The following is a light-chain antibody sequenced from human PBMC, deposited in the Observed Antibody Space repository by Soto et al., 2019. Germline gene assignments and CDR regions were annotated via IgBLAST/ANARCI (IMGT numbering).Light chain of an antibody. CDR1: SSDVGGYNY. CDR3: SSYSSSGTLVV. Sequence: QSVLTQPASVSGSPGQSITISCTGTSSDVGGYNYVSWYQQLPGKAPKVMIFDVSNRPSGVSNRFSGSKSGNTASLTISGLQAEDEADYYCSSYSSSGTLVVFGGGTQLTVL. V-gene: IGLV2-14*01. CDR2: DVS. J-gene: IGLJ2*01.